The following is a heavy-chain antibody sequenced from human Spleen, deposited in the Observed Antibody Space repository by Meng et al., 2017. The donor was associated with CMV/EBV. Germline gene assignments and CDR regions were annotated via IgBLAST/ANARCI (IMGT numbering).Heavy chain of an antibody. D-gene: IGHD2-2*01. CDR3: ARAYYSSNICPDYISYYYSMDV. J-gene: IGHJ6*02. Sequence: ASVKVSCKASGYTFSGYYIHWVRQAPGQGLEWMGWINQNSGATNYAQRFQGRVTMTWDTSTSTAHMELSRLNSDDTAVYYCARAYYSSNICPDYISYYYSMDVWGQGTTVTVSS. CDR1: GYTFSGYY. CDR2: INQNSGAT. V-gene: IGHV1-2*02.